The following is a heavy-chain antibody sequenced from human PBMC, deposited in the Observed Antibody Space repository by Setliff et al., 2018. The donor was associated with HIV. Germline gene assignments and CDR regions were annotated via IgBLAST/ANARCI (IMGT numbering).Heavy chain of an antibody. CDR3: AKGFRPVDTALVSGPTY. J-gene: IGHJ4*02. V-gene: IGHV3-23*01. CDR2: ITSGGST. CDR1: GFTFSSYA. Sequence: GRSLRLSCAASGFTFSSYAMSWVRQTPEKGLEWVSIITSGGSTYYADSAKGRFIISRDNSQNTLYLQMNSLRADDTAIYYCAKGFRPVDTALVSGPTYWGQGSRVTVSS. D-gene: IGHD5-18*01.